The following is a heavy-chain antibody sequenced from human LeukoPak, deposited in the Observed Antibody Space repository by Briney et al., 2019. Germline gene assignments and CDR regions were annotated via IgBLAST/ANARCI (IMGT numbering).Heavy chain of an antibody. CDR2: IYHSGST. D-gene: IGHD5-24*01. Sequence: SETLSLTCAVSGYSISSGYYWGWIRRPPGKGLEWIGIIYHSGSTYYNPSLKSRVTISVDTSKNQFSLKLSSVTAADTAVYYCARHSQSWALIRRWYFDLWGRGTLVTVSS. J-gene: IGHJ2*01. CDR1: GYSISSGYY. V-gene: IGHV4-38-2*01. CDR3: ARHSQSWALIRRWYFDL.